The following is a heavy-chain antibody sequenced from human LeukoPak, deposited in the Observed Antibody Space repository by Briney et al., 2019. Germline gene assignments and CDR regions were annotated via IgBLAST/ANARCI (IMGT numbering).Heavy chain of an antibody. CDR1: GFTFSSYS. Sequence: GGSLRLSCAASGFTFSSYSMHWVRQAPGKGLEWVSSISSSTTYIYYADSVKGRFTISRDNAKNTLYLQMNSLRAEDTAVHFCTRGGVDYWGQGTLVTVSS. J-gene: IGHJ4*02. CDR2: ISSSTTYI. D-gene: IGHD3-10*01. V-gene: IGHV3-21*01. CDR3: TRGGVDY.